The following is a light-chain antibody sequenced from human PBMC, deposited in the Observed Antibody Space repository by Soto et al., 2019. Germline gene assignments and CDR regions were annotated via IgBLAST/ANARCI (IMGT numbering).Light chain of an antibody. CDR1: QSVLSY. CDR2: DTF. CDR3: QYGFT. J-gene: IGKJ3*01. Sequence: EIVLTQSPVTLSLSPGERATLSCRASQSVLSYFAWYQQKPGQAPRLLIYDTFSRATGIPARFSGSGSGTDFTLSISSLEPEDFAVYYCQYGFTLGPGTKVDVK. V-gene: IGKV3-11*01.